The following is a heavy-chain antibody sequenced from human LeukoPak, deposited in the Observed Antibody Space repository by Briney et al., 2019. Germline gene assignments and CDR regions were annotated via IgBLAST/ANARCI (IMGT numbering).Heavy chain of an antibody. CDR2: ISYDGSNK. CDR3: AKVGRIAVAGIDY. D-gene: IGHD6-19*01. Sequence: PGRSLRLSCAASGFTFSSYGMHWVRQAPGKGLEWVAVISYDGSNKYYADSVKGRFTISRDNSKNTLYLQMNSLRAEDTAVYYCAKVGRIAVAGIDYWGQGTLVTVSS. J-gene: IGHJ4*02. CDR1: GFTFSSYG. V-gene: IGHV3-30*18.